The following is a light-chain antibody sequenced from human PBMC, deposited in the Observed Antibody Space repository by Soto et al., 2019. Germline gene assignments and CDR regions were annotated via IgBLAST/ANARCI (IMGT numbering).Light chain of an antibody. CDR3: MQGTHWPIT. Sequence: DIVMTQSPLSLPVTPGEPASMSCRSNQSLLHSNGYTYLNWFQQRPGQSPRRLIYKVSNRDSGVPDRFSGSGSGTDFTLKISRVEAEDVGVYYCMQGTHWPITFGQGTRLEI. CDR1: QSLLHSNGYTY. J-gene: IGKJ5*01. CDR2: KVS. V-gene: IGKV2-30*02.